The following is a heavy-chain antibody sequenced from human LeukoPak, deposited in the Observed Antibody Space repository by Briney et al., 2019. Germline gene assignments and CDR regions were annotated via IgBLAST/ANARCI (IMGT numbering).Heavy chain of an antibody. D-gene: IGHD3-16*02. CDR2: IKQDGGET. CDR1: GFTFSSYA. J-gene: IGHJ4*02. Sequence: GGSLRLSCAASGFTFSSYAMSWVRQAPGKGLEWVANIKQDGGETNYVDSVKGRFTISRDNAKNSLYLQMNSLRAEDTAVYYCVRFVSLGYWGQGMLVTVSS. V-gene: IGHV3-7*05. CDR3: VRFVSLGY.